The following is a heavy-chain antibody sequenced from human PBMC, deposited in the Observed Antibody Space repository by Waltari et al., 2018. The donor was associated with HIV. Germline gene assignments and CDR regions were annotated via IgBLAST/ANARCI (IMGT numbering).Heavy chain of an antibody. D-gene: IGHD3-9*01. Sequence: HVQLHDSGPSLDPPSGTLSCTSTGPDDAISRPSWSVSLRQSPGKGLVWMGSTYNRIRSYYNAALKSRRVFFIDTATKQFALQHTSMTDADAAVDYCARRLYLSRYFVEASFDVWGRGTLVVVSS. J-gene: IGHJ1*01. CDR1: DDAISRPSW. CDR2: TYNRIRS. V-gene: IGHV4-38-2*02. CDR3: ARRLYLSRYFVEASFDV.